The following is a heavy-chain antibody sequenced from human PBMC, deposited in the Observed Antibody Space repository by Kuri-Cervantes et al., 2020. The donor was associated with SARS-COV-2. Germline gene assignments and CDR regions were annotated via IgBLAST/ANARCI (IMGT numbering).Heavy chain of an antibody. CDR2: IYHSGST. J-gene: IGHJ6*03. CDR1: GYSISSGYY. CDR3: ARARREWLSTYYYYMDV. V-gene: IGHV4-38-2*02. D-gene: IGHD3-3*01. Sequence: SETLSLTCTVSGYSISSGYYWGWIRQPPGKGLEWIGSIYHSGSTYYNPSLKSRVTISVDTSKNQFSLKLSSVTAADTAVYYCARARREWLSTYYYYMDVWGKGTTVTVSS.